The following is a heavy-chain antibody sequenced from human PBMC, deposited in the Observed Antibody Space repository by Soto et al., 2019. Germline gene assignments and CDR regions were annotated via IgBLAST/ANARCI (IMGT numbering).Heavy chain of an antibody. CDR2: IWYDGSNK. J-gene: IGHJ4*02. V-gene: IGHV3-33*01. Sequence: VQLVESGGGLEKPGGSLRLSCAASGFTFSSYGMHWVRQAPGKGLEWVAVIWYDGSNKYYADSVKGRFTISRDNSKNTLYLQMNSLRAEDTAVYYCARGSMVRGVLDYWGQGTLVTVSS. CDR3: ARGSMVRGVLDY. CDR1: GFTFSSYG. D-gene: IGHD3-10*01.